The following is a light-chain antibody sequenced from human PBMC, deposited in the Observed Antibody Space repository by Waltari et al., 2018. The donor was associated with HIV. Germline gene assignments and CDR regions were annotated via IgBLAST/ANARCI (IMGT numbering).Light chain of an antibody. J-gene: IGLJ2*01. V-gene: IGLV2-23*02. CDR2: EVS. Sequence: QSALTQTAYVSGSPGQSITVSCTGTSSDGGSDYLVSWYQQHPGKAPKLMIYEVSKRPSGVSNRFSGSNSGNTASLTISGLQAEDESDYYCCSYAGSSTFVVFGGGTKLTVL. CDR1: SSDGGSDYL. CDR3: CSYAGSSTFVV.